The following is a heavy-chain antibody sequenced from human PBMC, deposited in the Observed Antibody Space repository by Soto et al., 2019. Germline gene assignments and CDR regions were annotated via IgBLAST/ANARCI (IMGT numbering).Heavy chain of an antibody. Sequence: QVQLVQSGAEVKKPGASVKVSCKASGYTFTSYGISWVRQAPGQGLEWMGWISAYNGNTNYAQKLQGRVTMTTDTSTRTAYMVLRSLRSDDTAVYYCARVGYCSGGSCYDYYYYYMDVWGKGTTVTVSS. CDR3: ARVGYCSGGSCYDYYYYYMDV. CDR2: ISAYNGNT. J-gene: IGHJ6*03. D-gene: IGHD2-15*01. CDR1: GYTFTSYG. V-gene: IGHV1-18*01.